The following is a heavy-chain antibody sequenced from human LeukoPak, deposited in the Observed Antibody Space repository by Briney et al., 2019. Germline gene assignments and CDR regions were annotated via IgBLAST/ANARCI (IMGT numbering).Heavy chain of an antibody. D-gene: IGHD2-2*01. V-gene: IGHV1-3*01. CDR2: INAGNGNT. CDR1: GYTFTSYA. CDR3: ARDGWRGQLLSVVYFDY. Sequence: ASVKVSCKASGYTFTSYAMHWVRQAPGQRLEWMGWINAGNGNTKYSQKFQGRVTITRDTSASTAYMELTSLRSEDTAVHYCARDGWRGQLLSVVYFDYWGQGTLVTVSS. J-gene: IGHJ4*02.